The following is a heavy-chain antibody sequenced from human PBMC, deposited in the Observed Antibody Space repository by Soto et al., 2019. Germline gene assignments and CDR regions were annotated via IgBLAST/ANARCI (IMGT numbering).Heavy chain of an antibody. V-gene: IGHV3-74*01. CDR1: GFTFRSSW. CDR3: VRDIR. CDR2: INGDGSVI. Sequence: VQLVESGGGLVQPGGSLRLSCAASGFTFRSSWMYCVRQTPGKGPVWVACINGDGSVIYYADSVKGRFTISRDNARDTLYLQMNSLTTEDSAFYYCVRDIRWGQGTLVSVSS. J-gene: IGHJ4*02.